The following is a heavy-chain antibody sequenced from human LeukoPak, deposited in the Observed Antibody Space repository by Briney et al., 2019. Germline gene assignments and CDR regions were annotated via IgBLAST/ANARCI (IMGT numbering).Heavy chain of an antibody. Sequence: ASVKLSCTASGYTFTSYYMHWVRQAPGQGLEWMGIINTSGGSTSYAQTFQGRVTMPRDTSTRTVYKELSSLEAEDATVYYCGRVGEAEMASIKVGNGYCNLWRRGTLVSVPS. CDR1: GYTFTSYY. D-gene: IGHD5-24*01. J-gene: IGHJ2*01. CDR2: INTSGGST. V-gene: IGHV1-46*01. CDR3: GRVGEAEMASIKVGNGYCNL.